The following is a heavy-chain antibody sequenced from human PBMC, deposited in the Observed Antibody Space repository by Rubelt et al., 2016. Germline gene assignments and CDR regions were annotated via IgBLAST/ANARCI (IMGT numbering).Heavy chain of an antibody. J-gene: IGHJ4*02. CDR3: VKDRYSSGWYPFDY. Sequence: SGGSTYYADSVKGRFTISRDNSKNTLYLQMSSLRAEDTAVYYCVKDRYSSGWYPFDYWGQGTLVTVSS. D-gene: IGHD6-19*01. V-gene: IGHV3-64D*09. CDR2: SGGST.